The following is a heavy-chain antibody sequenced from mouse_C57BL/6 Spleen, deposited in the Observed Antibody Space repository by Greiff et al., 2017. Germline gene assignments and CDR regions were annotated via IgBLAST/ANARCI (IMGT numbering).Heavy chain of an antibody. V-gene: IGHV1-18*01. J-gene: IGHJ1*03. D-gene: IGHD2-2*01. CDR3: ARRGYDRYFEV. CDR2: INPNNGGT. CDR1: GYTFTDYN. Sequence: DVKLVESGPELVKPGASVKIPCKASGYTFTDYNMDWVKQSHGKSLEWIGDINPNNGGTIYNQKFKGKATLTVDKSSSTAYMELRSLTSEDTAVYYCARRGYDRYFEVWGTGTTVTVSS.